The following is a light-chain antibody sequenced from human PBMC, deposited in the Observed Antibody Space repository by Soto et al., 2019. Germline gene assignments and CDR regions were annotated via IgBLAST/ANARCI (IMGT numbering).Light chain of an antibody. CDR3: MQGTHWLGT. CDR2: EVS. V-gene: IGKV2D-30*01. J-gene: IGKJ1*01. Sequence: AVLTQSPLSLPVTLGQPASISCRSSQSLVYNAGNTSLDWFQQRPGQSPRRLISEVSNWDSGVPDRFSGSGSGTDFTLKISRVEAEDVGVYYCMQGTHWLGTFGQGTKVEIK. CDR1: QSLVYNAGNTS.